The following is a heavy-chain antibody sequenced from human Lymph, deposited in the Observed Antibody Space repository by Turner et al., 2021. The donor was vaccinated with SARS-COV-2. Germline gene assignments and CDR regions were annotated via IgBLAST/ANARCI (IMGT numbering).Heavy chain of an antibody. V-gene: IGHV3-53*01. Sequence: EVQLVESGGGLIQPGGSLRLPCAASGLTVSSNYMSWVRQAPGKGLEWVSVIYSGDSTYYADSVKGRFTVSRDNSKNTLYLQMNSLRAEDTAVYYCARDLYYYGMDVWGQGTTVTVSS. J-gene: IGHJ6*02. CDR3: ARDLYYYGMDV. CDR2: IYSGDST. CDR1: GLTVSSNY.